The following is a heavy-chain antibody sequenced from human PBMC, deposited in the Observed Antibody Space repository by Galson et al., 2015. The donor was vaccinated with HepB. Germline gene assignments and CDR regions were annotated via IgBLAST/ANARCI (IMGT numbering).Heavy chain of an antibody. Sequence: SVKVSCKASGYTFTSYAMHWVRQAPGQRLEWMGWINAGNGNTKYSQKFQGRVTITRDTSASTAYMELSSLRSEDTAVYYCASGQHRVFAFDIWGQGTMVTVSS. CDR1: GYTFTSYA. J-gene: IGHJ3*02. D-gene: IGHD2-8*01. CDR3: ASGQHRVFAFDI. CDR2: INAGNGNT. V-gene: IGHV1-3*01.